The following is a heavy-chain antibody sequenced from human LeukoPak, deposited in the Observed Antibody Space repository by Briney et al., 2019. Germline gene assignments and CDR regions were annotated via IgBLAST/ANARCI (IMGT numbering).Heavy chain of an antibody. CDR1: GYTFTGYY. CDR2: INPNSGGT. J-gene: IGHJ6*02. CDR3: AREKVLLWFGEWVSDYYYGMDV. V-gene: IGHV1-2*02. Sequence: GASVKVSCKASGYTFTGYYMHWVRQAPGQGLEWMGWINPNSGGTNYAQKFQGRVTMTRDTSISTAYMELSRLRSEDTAVYYCAREKVLLWFGEWVSDYYYGMDVWGQGTTVTVSS. D-gene: IGHD3-10*01.